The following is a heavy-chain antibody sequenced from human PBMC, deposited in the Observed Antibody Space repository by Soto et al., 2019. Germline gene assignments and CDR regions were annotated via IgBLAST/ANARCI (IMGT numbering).Heavy chain of an antibody. CDR3: ASAAVTGTAGLDF. J-gene: IGHJ4*02. CDR2: INPNSGGT. V-gene: IGHV1-2*02. D-gene: IGHD6-19*01. CDR1: VYTFSCFY. Sequence: XSVKGSFKGSVYTFSCFYMRWVRQAPGQGLEWMGWINPNSGGTKAAEKFQGRVTMTRDTSISTAYMELSRLTSDDTAVYYCASAAVTGTAGLDFWGQGTQVTVSS.